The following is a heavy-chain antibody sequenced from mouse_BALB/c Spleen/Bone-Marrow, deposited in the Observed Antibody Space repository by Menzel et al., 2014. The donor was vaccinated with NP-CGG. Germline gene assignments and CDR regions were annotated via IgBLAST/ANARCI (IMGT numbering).Heavy chain of an antibody. CDR1: GFNIKDTY. D-gene: IGHD1-1*01. CDR3: SRGTRYYFDY. Sequence: VQLQQSGAELVKPGASVKLSCTTSGFNIKDTYIHWVKRRPEQGLDWIGRIDPADDTTIYDPKFQDKATITTDTSSSMAYLQRSRLTAEDAAVYCCSRGTRYYFDYWGQGTTLTVSS. V-gene: IGHV14-3*02. J-gene: IGHJ2*01. CDR2: IDPADDTT.